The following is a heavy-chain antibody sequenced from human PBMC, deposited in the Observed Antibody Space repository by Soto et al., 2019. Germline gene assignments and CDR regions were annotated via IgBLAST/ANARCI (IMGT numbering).Heavy chain of an antibody. CDR3: ARDQQHQTGTYYGMDV. V-gene: IGHV4-4*07. CDR2: IYTSGST. CDR1: GGSISSYY. Sequence: PSETLSLTCTVSGGSISSYYWSWIRQPAGKGLEWIGRIYTSGSTNYNPSLKSRVTMSVDTSKNQLSLKLSSVTAADTAVYYCARDQQHQTGTYYGMDVWGQGTTVTVSS. D-gene: IGHD1-7*01. J-gene: IGHJ6*02.